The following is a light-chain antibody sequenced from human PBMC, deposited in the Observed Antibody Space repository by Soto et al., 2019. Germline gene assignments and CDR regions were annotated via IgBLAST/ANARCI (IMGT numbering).Light chain of an antibody. Sequence: QSVLTQPPSASGTPEQRVTISCSGSSSNIGSNPVNWYQQLPGTAPKLLIYSNNQRPSGVPDRFSGSKSGTSASLAISGLQSEDEADYYCAAWDDSLNGVVFGGGTQLTVL. CDR2: SNN. V-gene: IGLV1-44*01. CDR1: SSNIGSNP. CDR3: AAWDDSLNGVV. J-gene: IGLJ2*01.